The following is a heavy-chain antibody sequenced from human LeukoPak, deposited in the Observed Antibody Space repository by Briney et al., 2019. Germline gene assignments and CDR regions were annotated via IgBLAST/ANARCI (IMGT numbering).Heavy chain of an antibody. V-gene: IGHV4-4*09. J-gene: IGHJ6*03. CDR3: ARHAPGYYMDV. CDR1: GGSISSYY. Sequence: PSETLSLTCTVSGGSISSYYWSWIRQPPGKGLEWIGYIYTSGSTNYNPSLKSRVTISVDTSKNQFSLKLSSETAADTAVYYCARHAPGYYMDVWGKGTTVTVSS. CDR2: IYTSGST.